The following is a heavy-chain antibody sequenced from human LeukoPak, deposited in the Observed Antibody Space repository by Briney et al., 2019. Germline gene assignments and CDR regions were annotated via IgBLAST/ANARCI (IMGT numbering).Heavy chain of an antibody. V-gene: IGHV4-59*01. J-gene: IGHJ6*03. CDR1: GGSISSYY. Sequence: SETLSLTCTVSGGSISSYYWSWIRQPPGKGLEWIGYIYYSGSTNCNPSLKSRVTISVDTSKNQFSLKLSSVTAADTAVYYCARGEWGGYFDYYYYYMDVWGKGTTVTVSS. CDR2: IYYSGST. CDR3: ARGEWGGYFDYYYYYMDV. D-gene: IGHD5-12*01.